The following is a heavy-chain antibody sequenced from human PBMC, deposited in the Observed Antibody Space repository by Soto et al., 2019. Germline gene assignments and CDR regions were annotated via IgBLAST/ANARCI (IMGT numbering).Heavy chain of an antibody. Sequence: EVQLVESGGGLVQPGGSLRLSCAASGFTFPSYWMSWVRQAPGKGLEWVANIKHDGTEKYYVDSVKGRFTVSRDNAKSSLYLQMHRLSAEDTAVYFCARASAAEHFDYWGQGTLVTVSS. CDR1: GFTFPSYW. CDR3: ARASAAEHFDY. J-gene: IGHJ4*02. D-gene: IGHD6-13*01. V-gene: IGHV3-7*04. CDR2: IKHDGTEK.